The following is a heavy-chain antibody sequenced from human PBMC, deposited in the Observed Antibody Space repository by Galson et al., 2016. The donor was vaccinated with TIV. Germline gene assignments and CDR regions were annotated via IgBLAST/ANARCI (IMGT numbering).Heavy chain of an antibody. CDR2: IDSDGST. V-gene: IGHV3-66*02. CDR1: GLSVSDNY. CDR3: ARERRHCGKECFLRYYYGMDA. J-gene: IGHJ6*02. Sequence: SLRLSCAASGLSVSDNYMTWVRQAPGKGLEWVALIDSDGSTIHADSVKGRFTVSRDNSKNMVYLQMNSLRPEDTAVYFCARERRHCGKECFLRYYYGMDAWGQGTTVTVSS. D-gene: IGHD2-21*01.